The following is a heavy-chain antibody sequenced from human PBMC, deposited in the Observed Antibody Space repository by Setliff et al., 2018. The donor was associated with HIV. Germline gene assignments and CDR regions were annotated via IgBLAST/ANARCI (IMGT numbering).Heavy chain of an antibody. J-gene: IGHJ6*03. V-gene: IGHV1-69*06. D-gene: IGHD1-1*01. CDR3: ARNPQPTGTPDYYYYYYMDV. CDR2: IIPIFGTA. Sequence: SVKVSCKASGGTYSSYAISWVRQAPGQGLEWMGRIIPIFGTANYAQKFQGRVTITADKSTSTAYMELSSLRSEDTAVYYCARNPQPTGTPDYYYYYYMDVWGKGTTVTVSS. CDR1: GGTYSSYA.